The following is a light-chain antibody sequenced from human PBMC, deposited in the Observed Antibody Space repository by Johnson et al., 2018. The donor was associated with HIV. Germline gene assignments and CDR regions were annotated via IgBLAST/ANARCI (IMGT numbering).Light chain of an antibody. CDR3: GTWDTSLGAYV. Sequence: QSVLTQPPSVSAAPGQKVTISCSGSSSNIGNNYVSWYQQLPGTAPKLLIYEDTKRPSGIPDRFSGSKSGTSANLAITGLQTWDEADYYCGTWDTSLGAYVFGTGTKVTVL. J-gene: IGLJ1*01. CDR1: SSNIGNNY. V-gene: IGLV1-51*02. CDR2: EDT.